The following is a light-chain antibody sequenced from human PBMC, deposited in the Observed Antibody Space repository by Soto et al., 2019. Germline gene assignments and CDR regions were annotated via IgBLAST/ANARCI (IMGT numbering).Light chain of an antibody. CDR3: LQHNNLPSLT. V-gene: IGKV1-17*03. CDR2: SAS. J-gene: IGKJ4*01. CDR1: QGISSS. Sequence: DIQMTQSPSVMSASVGDRVTITCRASQGISSSLAWFQQKPGEVPKRLISSASSLQSGVPSRFSGSGSGTEFTLTISSLQPEDFATYYCLQHNNLPSLTFGGGTKVDIK.